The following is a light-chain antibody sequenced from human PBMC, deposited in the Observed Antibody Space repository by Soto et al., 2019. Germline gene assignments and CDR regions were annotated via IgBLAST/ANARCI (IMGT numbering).Light chain of an antibody. CDR3: QQYYSYPCT. CDR2: AAS. J-gene: IGKJ3*01. CDR1: EGISSY. V-gene: IGKV1-8*01. Sequence: AIRMTQSPSSFSASTGDRVTITCRASEGISSYLAWYQQKPGKAPKLLIYAASTLQSGVPSRFSASGSGTDFTLTISCLQSEDFATNYCQQYYSYPCTFGPGTKVDIK.